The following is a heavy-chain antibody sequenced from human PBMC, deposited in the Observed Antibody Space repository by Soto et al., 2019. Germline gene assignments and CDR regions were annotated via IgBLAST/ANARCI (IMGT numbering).Heavy chain of an antibody. CDR1: GFTFGSYA. V-gene: IGHV3-23*01. CDR2: ISGSGGST. Sequence: GGSLRLSCAASGFTFGSYAMSWVRQAPGKGLEWVSAISGSGGSTYYADSVKGRFTISRDNSKNTLYLQMNSLRAEDTAVYYCAKCMLYPYYYYGMDVWGQGTTVTVSS. J-gene: IGHJ6*02. D-gene: IGHD2-8*01. CDR3: AKCMLYPYYYYGMDV.